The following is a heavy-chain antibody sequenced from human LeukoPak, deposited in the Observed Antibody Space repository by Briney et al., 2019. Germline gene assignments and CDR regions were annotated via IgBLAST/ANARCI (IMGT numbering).Heavy chain of an antibody. Sequence: ASVKVSCKASGYTFTGYYMHWVRQAPGQGLEWMGWISAYNGNTNYAQKLQGRVTMTTDTSTSTAYMELRSLRSDDTAVYYCARGPMGQGYDSSGLDYWGQGTLVTVSS. CDR3: ARGPMGQGYDSSGLDY. J-gene: IGHJ4*02. CDR1: GYTFTGYY. V-gene: IGHV1-18*04. D-gene: IGHD3-22*01. CDR2: ISAYNGNT.